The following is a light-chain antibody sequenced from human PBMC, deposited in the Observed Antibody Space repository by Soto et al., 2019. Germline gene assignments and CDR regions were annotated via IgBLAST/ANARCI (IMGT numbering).Light chain of an antibody. Sequence: QSALTQPASVSGTPGQSITISCTGSNSDVGLYDFVSWYQHHPGRAPKLIVSEVSHRPSGISNRFSGSKSGNTASLIISGLQSEDEADYYCISYTSDDVRYVFGTGTKLTVL. CDR1: NSDVGLYDF. V-gene: IGLV2-14*01. CDR2: EVS. J-gene: IGLJ1*01. CDR3: ISYTSDDVRYV.